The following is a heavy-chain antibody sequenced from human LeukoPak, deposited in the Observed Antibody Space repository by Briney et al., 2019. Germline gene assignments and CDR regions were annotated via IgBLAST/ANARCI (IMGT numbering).Heavy chain of an antibody. J-gene: IGHJ4*02. D-gene: IGHD3-10*01. CDR2: IWYDGSIK. V-gene: IGHV3-33*01. Sequence: SGGSRRRSCAASGFTFSNYGMHWVRQAPGKGLEWVAVIWYDGSIKYYADSVKGRFTISRDNAKNSLYLQMNSLRAEDTAVYYCARDRHHRFGELFPWGQGTRVTVSS. CDR3: ARDRHHRFGELFP. CDR1: GFTFSNYG.